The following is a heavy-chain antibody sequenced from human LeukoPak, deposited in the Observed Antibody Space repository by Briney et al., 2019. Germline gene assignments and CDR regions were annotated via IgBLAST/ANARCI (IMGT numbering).Heavy chain of an antibody. CDR1: GLTFNSYA. CDR2: ISGSGGST. Sequence: GGSLRLSCAASGLTFNSYAMSWVRQAPGKGLEWVSAISGSGGSTYYADSVKGRFTISRDNSKNTLYLQMNSLRAEDTAVYYCAKSTRRVVVAATSDYWGQATLVTVSS. D-gene: IGHD2-15*01. CDR3: AKSTRRVVVAATSDY. V-gene: IGHV3-23*01. J-gene: IGHJ4*02.